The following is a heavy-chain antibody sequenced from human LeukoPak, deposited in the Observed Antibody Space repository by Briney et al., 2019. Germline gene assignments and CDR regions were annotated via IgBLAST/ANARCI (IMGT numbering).Heavy chain of an antibody. D-gene: IGHD3-22*01. J-gene: IGHJ4*02. CDR2: IYYSGST. V-gene: IGHV4-59*08. Sequence: SETLSLTCSVSGGSISSNYWSWFRQPPGRGLEWIGYIYYSGSTTYNPSLKSRVTISVDTSKTQFSLKLTSVTAADTAVYYCAKHRSTSGYVDSWGQGTLVTVSS. CDR1: GGSISSNY. CDR3: AKHRSTSGYVDS.